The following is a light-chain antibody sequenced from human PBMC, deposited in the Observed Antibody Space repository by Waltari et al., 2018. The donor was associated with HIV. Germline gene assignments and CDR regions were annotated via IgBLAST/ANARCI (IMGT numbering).Light chain of an antibody. CDR2: KDT. CDR1: SSNIENDN. V-gene: IGLV1-47*01. J-gene: IGLJ1*01. CDR3: VGWDSRLSGYV. Sequence: QSVLTQPPSASGTPGQRVTISCSGSSSNIENDNVYWYQQLTGAAPRLIIYKDTQRPAGVPDRFTGSKAGTSASLAISGLRSEDEADYYCVGWDSRLSGYVFVSGTKVTVL.